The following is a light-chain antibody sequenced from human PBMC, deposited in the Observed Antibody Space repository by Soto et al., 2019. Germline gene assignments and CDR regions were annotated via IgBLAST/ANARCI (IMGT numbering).Light chain of an antibody. CDR2: GAS. CDR3: QQYATSPLP. J-gene: IGKJ4*01. V-gene: IGKV3-20*01. Sequence: DIVLTQSPGTLSLSPGDRAALSCGASQSLSNNFLAWYQQKPGQAPRLLISGASSRATGIPDRFSGSGSGTDFTLTITRVEPEDFAVYYCQQYATSPLPFGGGTKVDIK. CDR1: QSLSNNF.